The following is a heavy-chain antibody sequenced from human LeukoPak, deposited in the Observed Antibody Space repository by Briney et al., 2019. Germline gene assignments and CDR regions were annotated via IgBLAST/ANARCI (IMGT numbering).Heavy chain of an antibody. CDR1: GFTVSSYE. CDR3: ARDQYSGSYYGNDAFDI. D-gene: IGHD1-26*01. Sequence: GGSLRLSCAASGFTVSSYEMNWVRQAPGKGLEWVAVISYDGSNKYYADSVKGRFTISRDNSKNTLYLQMNSLRAEDTAVYYCARDQYSGSYYGNDAFDIWGQGTMVTVSS. CDR2: ISYDGSNK. V-gene: IGHV3-30*04. J-gene: IGHJ3*02.